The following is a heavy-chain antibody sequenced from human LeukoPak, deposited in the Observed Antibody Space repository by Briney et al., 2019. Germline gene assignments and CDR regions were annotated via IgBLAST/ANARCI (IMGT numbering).Heavy chain of an antibody. CDR2: IYYSGST. Sequence: SETLSLTCTVSGGSISSYYWSWIRQPPGKGLEWIGYIYYSGSTSYNPSLKSRVTISVDTSKNQFSLKLSSVTAADTAVYYCARMFRNFDYWGQGTLVTVSS. J-gene: IGHJ4*02. CDR1: GGSISSYY. D-gene: IGHD3-10*02. CDR3: ARMFRNFDY. V-gene: IGHV4-59*01.